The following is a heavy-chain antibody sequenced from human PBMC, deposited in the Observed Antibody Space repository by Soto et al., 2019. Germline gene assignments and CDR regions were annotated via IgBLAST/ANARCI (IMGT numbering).Heavy chain of an antibody. CDR1: GGSVSSGYNY. CDR3: ATDSGSTYGYFDY. V-gene: IGHV4-30-4*01. J-gene: IGHJ4*02. Sequence: PSETLSLTCTVSGGSVSSGYNYWSWMRQSTGKGREWIVYISGSANTGSNLTLKNRLTMSVARYKYPLTLSLTTVTAAATAVYFCATDSGSTYGYFDYWGQGNQVTVSS. CDR2: ISGSANT. D-gene: IGHD3-22*01.